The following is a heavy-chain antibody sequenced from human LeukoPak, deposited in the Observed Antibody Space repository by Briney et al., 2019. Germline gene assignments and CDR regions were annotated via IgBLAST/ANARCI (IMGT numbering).Heavy chain of an antibody. CDR1: GGSISSYY. J-gene: IGHJ5*02. D-gene: IGHD3-10*01. CDR3: ARHLWFGELFFDP. Sequence: SETLSLTCTVSGGSISSYYWSWIRQPPGKGLEWIGYIYYSGSTNYNPSLKSRVTISVDTSKNQFSLKLGSVTAADTAVYYCARHLWFGELFFDPWGQGTLVTVSS. V-gene: IGHV4-59*08. CDR2: IYYSGST.